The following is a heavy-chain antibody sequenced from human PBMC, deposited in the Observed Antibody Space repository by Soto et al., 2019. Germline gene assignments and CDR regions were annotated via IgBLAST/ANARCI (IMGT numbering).Heavy chain of an antibody. CDR1: GFSLSTSGVG. D-gene: IGHD3-16*01. J-gene: IGHJ1*01. CDR3: AHAVGGGNSAYFQS. V-gene: IGHV2-5*01. Sequence: QITLKESGPPLVKPTQTLTLTCTFSGFSLSTSGVGVGWIRQPPGKALEWLAVIYWNDDKRYSPSLESRLTITKDPSKNQVVLTMTNMDPVDKAKYSGAHAVGGGNSAYFQSWGQGTLVTVSS. CDR2: IYWNDDK.